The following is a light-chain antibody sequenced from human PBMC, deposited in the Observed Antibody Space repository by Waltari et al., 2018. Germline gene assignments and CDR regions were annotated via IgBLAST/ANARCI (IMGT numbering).Light chain of an antibody. V-gene: IGKV3-11*01. Sequence: EIVLTQSPATLSLSPGERATISCWASQTVTNYLAWYQQKPGQAPRLLIFDASNRATGVPARFSGSGSGTDFTLTISSLEPEDFAVYYCQQRYNWPNTFGQGTRLDMK. CDR2: DAS. CDR3: QQRYNWPNT. CDR1: QTVTNY. J-gene: IGKJ2*01.